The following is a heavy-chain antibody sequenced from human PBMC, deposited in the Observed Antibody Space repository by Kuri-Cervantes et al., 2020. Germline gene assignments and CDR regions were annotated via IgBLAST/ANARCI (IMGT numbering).Heavy chain of an antibody. CDR1: GGSFSGYY. V-gene: IGHV4-34*01. CDR2: INHSGST. J-gene: IGHJ4*02. Sequence: GSLRLSCAVYGGSFSGYYWSWIRQPPGKGLEWIGEINHSGSTNYNPSLKSRVTISVDTSKNQFSLKLSSVTAADTAVYYCARAEHYCSSTSCRRPYDYWGQGALVTVSS. D-gene: IGHD2-2*01. CDR3: ARAEHYCSSTSCRRPYDY.